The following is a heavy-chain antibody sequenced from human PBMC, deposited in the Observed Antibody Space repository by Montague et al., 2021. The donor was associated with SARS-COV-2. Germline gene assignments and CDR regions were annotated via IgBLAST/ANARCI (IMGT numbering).Heavy chain of an antibody. CDR3: ARDLAGYYGSGSYDGMDV. D-gene: IGHD3-10*01. CDR2: IYYSRST. J-gene: IGHJ6*02. CDR1: GCSITSCSYY. V-gene: IGHV4-39*07. Sequence: SETLSLTCTVSGCSITSCSYYWSRIRPPPGQGLDWIVSIYYSRSTYYNPSLKSRVTISVDTSKNQFSLKLSSVTAADTAVYYCARDLAGYYGSGSYDGMDVWGQGTTVTVSS.